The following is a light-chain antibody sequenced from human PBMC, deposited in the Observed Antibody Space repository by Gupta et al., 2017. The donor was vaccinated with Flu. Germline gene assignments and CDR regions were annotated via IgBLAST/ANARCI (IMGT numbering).Light chain of an antibody. CDR1: NSNIGSKT. CDR3: ATWDGSLKGWL. V-gene: IGLV1-44*01. CDR2: SNN. Sequence: QSVLTQPPSASGTPGQRVTISCSGSNSNIGSKTVSWYHKFPGTAPRLVIYSNNKRPSGVPDRFSGSKSGITASLAVSGLQSEDEADYYCATWDGSLKGWLFGGGTKL. J-gene: IGLJ2*01.